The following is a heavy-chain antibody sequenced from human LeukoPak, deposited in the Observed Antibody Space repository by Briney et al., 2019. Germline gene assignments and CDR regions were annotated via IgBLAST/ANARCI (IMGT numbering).Heavy chain of an antibody. D-gene: IGHD2-15*01. CDR3: ARGGKSDCSGGSCYDY. CDR1: GFTFSTYS. Sequence: GGSLRLSCAASGFTFSTYSMNWVRQAPGKGLEWIAYISSSGSTIYYADSVKGRFTISRDNAKNSLYLQMNSLRAEDTAMYYCARGGKSDCSGGSCYDYWGQGTLVTVSS. J-gene: IGHJ4*02. CDR2: ISSSGSTI. V-gene: IGHV3-48*01.